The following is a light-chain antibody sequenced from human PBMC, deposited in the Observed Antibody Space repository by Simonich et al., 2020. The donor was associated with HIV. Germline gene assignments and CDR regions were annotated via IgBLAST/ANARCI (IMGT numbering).Light chain of an antibody. CDR2: GAS. CDR3: QQYNSWPT. CDR1: QSISRN. V-gene: IGKV3-15*01. J-gene: IGKJ4*01. Sequence: EIVMTQSPATLSVSPGERATLSCRPSQSISRNLTWYQQRPGQAPRLHIYGASTRATGFPARFSGSGSGTEFTLTISSMQTEDFAVYYCQQYNSWPTFGGGTKVEIK.